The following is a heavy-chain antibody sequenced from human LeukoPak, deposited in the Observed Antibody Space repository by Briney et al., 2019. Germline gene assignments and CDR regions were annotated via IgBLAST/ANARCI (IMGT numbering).Heavy chain of an antibody. CDR1: GFTFSSYA. CDR2: ISYDGSNK. V-gene: IGHV3-30-3*01. J-gene: IGHJ4*02. D-gene: IGHD3-3*01. CDR3: ARGTILEWLSY. Sequence: GGSLRLSCAASGFTFSSYAMHWVRQAPGKGLEWVAVISYDGSNKYYADSVKGRFTISRDNSKNTLYLQMSSLRAEDTAVYYCARGTILEWLSYWGQGTLVTVSS.